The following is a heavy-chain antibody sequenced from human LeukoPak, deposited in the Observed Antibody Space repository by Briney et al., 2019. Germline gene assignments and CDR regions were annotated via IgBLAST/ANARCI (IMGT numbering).Heavy chain of an antibody. Sequence: SETLSLTCAVYGGSFSGYYWSWIRQPPGKGLEWIGEINHSGSTDYNPSLKSRVTISVDTSKNQFSLKLSSVTAADTAVYYCARRYGSGSCYYYYGMDVWGKGTTVTVSS. J-gene: IGHJ6*04. CDR3: ARRYGSGSCYYYYGMDV. V-gene: IGHV4-34*01. CDR1: GGSFSGYY. CDR2: INHSGST. D-gene: IGHD3-10*01.